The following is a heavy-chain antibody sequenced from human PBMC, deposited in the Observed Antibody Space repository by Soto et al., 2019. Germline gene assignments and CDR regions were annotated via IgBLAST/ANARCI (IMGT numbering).Heavy chain of an antibody. CDR1: GGSISHYY. V-gene: IGHV4-59*01. D-gene: IGHD6-13*01. Sequence: QVQLQESGPGLVKPSETLSLTCTVSGGSISHYYWSWIRQPPGKGLEWIGYIYYSGSANYNPSLMGRVIISVDTSKNPFSLKLSSVTAADTAVYFCARGGSSWSGAWYFDLWGRGTLVTVSS. CDR2: IYYSGSA. CDR3: ARGGSSWSGAWYFDL. J-gene: IGHJ2*01.